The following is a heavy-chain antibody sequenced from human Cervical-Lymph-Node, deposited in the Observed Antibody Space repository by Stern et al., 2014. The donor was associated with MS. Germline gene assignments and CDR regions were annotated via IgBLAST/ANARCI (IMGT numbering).Heavy chain of an antibody. J-gene: IGHJ4*02. CDR3: ARWRGTGLFDY. V-gene: IGHV4-4*02. Sequence: QVQLVQSGPGLVKPSGTLSLTCTVSGDSVSGRTWWTWVRQSPGKGLEWIGRIHHSGSTDYNPSLKSRVPMSLDTSKNHLPRSLESVTAADTAMYFCARWRGTGLFDYWGQGTLVTVSS. CDR1: GDSVSGRTW. D-gene: IGHD3/OR15-3a*01. CDR2: IHHSGST.